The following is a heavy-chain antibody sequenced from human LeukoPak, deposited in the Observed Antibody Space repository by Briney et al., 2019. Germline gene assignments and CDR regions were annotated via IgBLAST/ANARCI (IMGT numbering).Heavy chain of an antibody. CDR1: GFTFSSFG. Sequence: GGSLRLSCAASGFTFSSFGIHWVRQAPGKGLEWVAVISYDGSNKYYADSVKGRFTISRDNSKNTLYLQMNSLRAEDTAVYYCAREETMYYYDSSGYLDYWGQGTLVTVSS. CDR3: AREETMYYYDSSGYLDY. V-gene: IGHV3-30*19. J-gene: IGHJ4*02. D-gene: IGHD3-22*01. CDR2: ISYDGSNK.